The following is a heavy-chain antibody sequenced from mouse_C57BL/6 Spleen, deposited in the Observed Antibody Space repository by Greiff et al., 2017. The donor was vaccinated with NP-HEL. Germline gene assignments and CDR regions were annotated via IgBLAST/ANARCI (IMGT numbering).Heavy chain of an antibody. CDR1: GYTFTEYT. V-gene: IGHV1-62-2*01. CDR2: FYPGSGSI. J-gene: IGHJ3*01. CDR3: ARHEEFDGLFAY. Sequence: VKLVESGAELVKPGASVKLSCKASGYTFTEYTIHWVKQRSGQGLEWIGWFYPGSGSIKYNEKFKDKATLTADKSSSTVYMELSRLTSEDSAVYFCARHEEFDGLFAYWGQGTLVTVSA. D-gene: IGHD1-1*01.